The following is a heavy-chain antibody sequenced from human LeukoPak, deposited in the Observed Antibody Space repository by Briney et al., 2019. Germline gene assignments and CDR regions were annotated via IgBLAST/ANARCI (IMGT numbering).Heavy chain of an antibody. CDR2: ISYDGSNK. V-gene: IGHV3-30-3*01. CDR3: ARAQFDYDFWSGYAFDY. J-gene: IGHJ4*02. CDR1: GFTFSSYA. Sequence: GGSLRLSCAASGFTFSSYAMHWVRQAPGKGLEWVAVISYDGSNKYYADSVKGRFTISRDNSKNTLYLQMNSLRAEDTAVYYCARAQFDYDFWSGYAFDYWGQGTLVTVSS. D-gene: IGHD3-3*01.